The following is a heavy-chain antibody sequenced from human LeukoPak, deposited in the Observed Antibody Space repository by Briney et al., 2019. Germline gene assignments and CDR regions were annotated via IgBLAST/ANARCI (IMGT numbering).Heavy chain of an antibody. V-gene: IGHV4-59*01. CDR1: GGSISSYY. CDR3: ARGMVPYTFDY. Sequence: KPSETLSLTCTVSGGSISSYYWSWIRQPPGKGLEWIGYIYYSGSTNYNPSLKSRVTISVDTSKNQFSLKLSSVTAADTAVYYCARGMVPYTFDYWGQGTLVTVSS. CDR2: IYYSGST. J-gene: IGHJ4*02. D-gene: IGHD2-8*01.